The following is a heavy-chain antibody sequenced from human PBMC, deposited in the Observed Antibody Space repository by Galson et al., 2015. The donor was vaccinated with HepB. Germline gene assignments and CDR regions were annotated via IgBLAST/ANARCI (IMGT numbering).Heavy chain of an antibody. CDR2: INHSGST. V-gene: IGHV4-34*01. CDR1: GGSFSGYY. CDR3: ATNIARILVPNDAFDI. Sequence: TLSLTCAVYGGSFSGYYWSWIRQPPGKGLEWIGEINHSGSTNYNPSLKSRATISVDTSKNQFSLKLSSVTAADTAVYYCATNIARILVPNDAFDIWGQGTMITVSS. J-gene: IGHJ3*02. D-gene: IGHD2-15*01.